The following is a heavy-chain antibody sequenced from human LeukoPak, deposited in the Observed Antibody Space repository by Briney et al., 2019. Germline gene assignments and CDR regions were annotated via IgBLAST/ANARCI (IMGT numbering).Heavy chain of an antibody. Sequence: SQTLSLTCAISGDSVSSDSVAWSWIRQSPSRGLEWLGRTYYRSKLYSNYGVSLKSRITINPDTSKNQFSLQLKSVIPEDTAVYFCAREGPGPVATTPRGSYDSWGQGTLVTVSS. V-gene: IGHV6-1*01. CDR2: TYYRSKLYS. CDR3: AREGPGPVATTPRGSYDS. CDR1: GDSVSSDSVA. J-gene: IGHJ4*02. D-gene: IGHD5-12*01.